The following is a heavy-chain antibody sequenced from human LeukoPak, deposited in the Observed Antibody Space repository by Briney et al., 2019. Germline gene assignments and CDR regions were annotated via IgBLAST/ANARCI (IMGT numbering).Heavy chain of an antibody. CDR2: ISYDGSNK. CDR1: GFTFSSYG. CDR3: AKDGSNYGMDV. Sequence: GGSLRLSCAASGFTFSSYGMHWVRQAPGKGLEWVAVISYDGSNKYYADSVKGRFTISRDNSKNTLYPQMNSLRAEDTAVYYCAKDGSNYGMDVWGQGTTVTVSS. J-gene: IGHJ6*02. V-gene: IGHV3-30*18.